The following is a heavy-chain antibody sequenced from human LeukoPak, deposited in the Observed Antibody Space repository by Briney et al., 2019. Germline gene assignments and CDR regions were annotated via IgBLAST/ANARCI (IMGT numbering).Heavy chain of an antibody. Sequence: PSETLSLTCTVSGGSISSYYWSWIRQPPGKGLEWIGYIYYSGSTNYNPSLKSRVTISVDTSKNQFSLKLSSVTAADTAVYYCARSTRSLLAFDIWGQGTMVTVSS. J-gene: IGHJ3*02. CDR3: ARSTRSLLAFDI. D-gene: IGHD1-1*01. CDR2: IYYSGST. CDR1: GGSISSYY. V-gene: IGHV4-59*01.